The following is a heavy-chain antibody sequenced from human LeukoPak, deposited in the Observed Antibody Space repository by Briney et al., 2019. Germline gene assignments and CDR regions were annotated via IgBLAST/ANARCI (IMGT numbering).Heavy chain of an antibody. CDR1: GGSFRGYY. CDR3: ARGRIRELYYDFWSGKKYYFDY. J-gene: IGHJ4*02. CDR2: INHSGST. Sequence: PSETLSLTCAVYGGSFRGYYWSWLRQPPGKGLEWIGEINHSGSTNYNPSLKSRVTISVDTSKNQFSLKLSSVTAADTAVYYCARGRIRELYYDFWSGKKYYFDYWGQGTLVTVSS. V-gene: IGHV4-34*01. D-gene: IGHD3-3*01.